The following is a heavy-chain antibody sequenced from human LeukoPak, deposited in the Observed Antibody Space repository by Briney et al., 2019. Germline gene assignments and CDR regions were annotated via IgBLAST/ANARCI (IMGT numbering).Heavy chain of an antibody. CDR2: INPSGGAT. CDR1: GYTFTTYL. V-gene: IGHV1-46*01. D-gene: IGHD1-26*01. Sequence: ASVKVSCKESGYTFTTYLIHWVRQAPGQGLEWMGIINPSGGATHYAQKFQGRVAMTRDSSTSTVYVDLSSLESEDTAVYYCARGLGSGSYYGHWGQGTLVTVSS. J-gene: IGHJ4*02. CDR3: ARGLGSGSYYGH.